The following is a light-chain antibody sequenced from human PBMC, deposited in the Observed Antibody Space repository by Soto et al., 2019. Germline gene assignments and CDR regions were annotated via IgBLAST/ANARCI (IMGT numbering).Light chain of an antibody. CDR2: DVT. CDR1: SSDVGGYDY. Sequence: QSALTQPASVSGSSGQSITISCTGTSSDVGGYDYVSWYQQHPGKAPKLMIYDVTNRPSGVSNRFSGSKSGNTASLTISGLQAEDEADYFCSSYTITSTRVFGTGTKLTVL. V-gene: IGLV2-14*03. CDR3: SSYTITSTRV. J-gene: IGLJ1*01.